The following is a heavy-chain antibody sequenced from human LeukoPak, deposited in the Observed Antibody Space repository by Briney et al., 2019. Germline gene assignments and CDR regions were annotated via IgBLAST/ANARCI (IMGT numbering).Heavy chain of an antibody. CDR1: GFTFSSFD. CDR2: IGTASDT. J-gene: IGHJ6*03. Sequence: GGSLRLSCAASGFTFSSFDMHWVRQPTGQGLEWVSTIGTASDTYYPGSVEGRFALSRDNAKNSLYLQMNSLTAGDTAVYYCARGPPRGKYYYMDVSGKGTTVTVSS. CDR3: ARGPPRGKYYYMDV. D-gene: IGHD1-1*01. V-gene: IGHV3-13*01.